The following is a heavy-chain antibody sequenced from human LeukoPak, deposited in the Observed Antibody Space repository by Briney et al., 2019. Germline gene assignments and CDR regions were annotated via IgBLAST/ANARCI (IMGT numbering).Heavy chain of an antibody. CDR1: GFTFRNAW. CDR3: TTDGAYCSGGTCDDY. CDR2: IKSKSDGGTT. V-gene: IGHV3-15*01. D-gene: IGHD2-15*01. J-gene: IGHJ4*02. Sequence: PGGSLRLSCAASGFTFRNAWMSWVRQAPGKGLEWVGRIKSKSDGGTTDFAAPVKGRFTISRDDSRNTLFLEMNSLKTEDTAVYYCTTDGAYCSGGTCDDYWGQGTLVTVPS.